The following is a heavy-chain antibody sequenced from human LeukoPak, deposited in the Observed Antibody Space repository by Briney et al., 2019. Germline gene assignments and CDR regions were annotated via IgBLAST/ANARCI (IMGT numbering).Heavy chain of an antibody. D-gene: IGHD6-19*01. V-gene: IGHV3-74*01. J-gene: IGHJ4*02. CDR1: RFTFSSYW. Sequence: GGSLGLSCAASRFTFSSYWMLWVRQAPGKGLVWVSRIHGDGKKTTYADSVKGRFTISRDNAKNTLYLQMNSLRVEDTAVYYCASDPDSGGWSTFDNWGQGTLVTVSS. CDR3: ASDPDSGGWSTFDN. CDR2: IHGDGKKT.